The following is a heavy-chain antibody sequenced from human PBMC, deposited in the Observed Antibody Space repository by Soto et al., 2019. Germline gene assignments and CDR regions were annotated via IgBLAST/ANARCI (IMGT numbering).Heavy chain of an antibody. CDR1: GGSISSYY. V-gene: IGHV4-59*01. CDR2: IYYSGST. J-gene: IGHJ6*02. Sequence: LETLSLTCTVSGGSISSYYWSWIRQPPGKGLEWIGYIYYSGSTNYNPSLKSRVTISVDTSKNQFSLKLSSVTAADTAVYYCARDQYYYYYGMDVWGQGTTVTVSS. CDR3: ARDQYYYYYGMDV.